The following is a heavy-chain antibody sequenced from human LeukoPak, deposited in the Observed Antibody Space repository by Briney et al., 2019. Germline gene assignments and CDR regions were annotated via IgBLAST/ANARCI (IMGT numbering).Heavy chain of an antibody. CDR1: GGSISRYY. V-gene: IGHV4-59*08. D-gene: IGHD3-10*01. CDR2: IYYSGST. J-gene: IGHJ4*02. Sequence: SETLSLTCTVSGGSISRYYWSWIRQPPGKGLEWIGYIYYSGSTNYNPSLKSRVTISVDTSKNQFSLKLSSVTAADTAVYYCARSREMVRGVRPFDYWGQGTLVTVSS. CDR3: ARSREMVRGVRPFDY.